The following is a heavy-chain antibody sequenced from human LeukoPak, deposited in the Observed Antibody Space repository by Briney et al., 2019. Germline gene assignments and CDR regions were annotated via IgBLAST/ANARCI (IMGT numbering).Heavy chain of an antibody. V-gene: IGHV3-23*01. J-gene: IGHJ4*02. CDR1: AFTFSSYA. CDR2: ISGSGTST. Sequence: GGSLRLSCAASAFTFSSYAMSWVRQAPGKGLEWVSAISGSGTSTYYADSVKGRFTISRDNSKNTLYLQMNSLRAEDTAVYYCAKDNDYDFWSGYTFDYWGQGTLVTVSS. D-gene: IGHD3-3*01. CDR3: AKDNDYDFWSGYTFDY.